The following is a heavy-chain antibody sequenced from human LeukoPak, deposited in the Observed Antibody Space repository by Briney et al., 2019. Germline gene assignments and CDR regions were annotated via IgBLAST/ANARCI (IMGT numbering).Heavy chain of an antibody. Sequence: ASVKVSCKASGYTFTGYYMHWVRQAPGQGLEWMGWINPNSGGTNYAQKFQGRVTMTRDTSISTAYMELSRLRSEDTAVYYCATSWNCGGDCYSGYFDYWGQGTLVTVSS. CDR3: ATSWNCGGDCYSGYFDY. V-gene: IGHV1-2*02. D-gene: IGHD2-21*02. CDR2: INPNSGGT. CDR1: GYTFTGYY. J-gene: IGHJ4*02.